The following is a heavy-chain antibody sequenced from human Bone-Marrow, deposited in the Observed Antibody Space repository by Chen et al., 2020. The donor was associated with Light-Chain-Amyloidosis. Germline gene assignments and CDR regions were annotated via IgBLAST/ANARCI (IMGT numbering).Heavy chain of an antibody. D-gene: IGHD5-12*01. CDR3: ARRRDGYNVDY. Sequence: EVQLEQSGPEVKKPGESLKISCKGSGYTFPNYWIGWVRQLPGKGLEWMGVIYPDDSDARYSPSFEGQVTISADKSITTAYLQWRSLKASDTAMYYCARRRDGYNVDYWRQGTLVTVSS. CDR1: GYTFPNYW. V-gene: IGHV5-51*01. CDR2: IYPDDSDA. J-gene: IGHJ4*02.